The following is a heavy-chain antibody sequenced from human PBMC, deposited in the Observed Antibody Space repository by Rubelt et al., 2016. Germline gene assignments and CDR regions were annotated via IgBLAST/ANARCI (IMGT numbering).Heavy chain of an antibody. V-gene: IGHV4-59*01. CDR1: GGSINYYY. D-gene: IGHD2-2*01. J-gene: IGHJ3*02. CDR3: ARASRYCGSSSCYLGALDI. Sequence: QVQLQESGPGLVQPSETLSLTCTVSGGSINYYYWTWIRQSPGKGLEWIGYIYYSGSTNYSPSLKSRATLSLDRSKSQFSLERRSGTAADTAVYYCARASRYCGSSSCYLGALDIWGQGRMVTVSS. CDR2: IYYSGST.